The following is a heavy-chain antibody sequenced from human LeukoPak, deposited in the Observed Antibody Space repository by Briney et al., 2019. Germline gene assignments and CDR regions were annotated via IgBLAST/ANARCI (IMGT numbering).Heavy chain of an antibody. J-gene: IGHJ4*02. D-gene: IGHD5-24*01. CDR1: GGSLNSYY. CDR2: VYYNGNA. CDR3: AQHCCRDGYNFDS. Sequence: PPETLSLTSTVSGGSLNSYYWSCIRHPPGKRLESIGSVYYNGNANYNPSLKSRVTMSVDTSKNHFSLNLTSVTAADTAVYYWAQHCCRDGYNFDSWGQGTLVTVSS. V-gene: IGHV4-59*08.